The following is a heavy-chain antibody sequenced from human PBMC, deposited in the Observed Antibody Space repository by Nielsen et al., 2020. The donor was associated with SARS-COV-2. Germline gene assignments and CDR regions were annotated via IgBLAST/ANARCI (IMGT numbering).Heavy chain of an antibody. CDR3: ARSAAYYDFWSGYSLDS. V-gene: IGHV4-39*01. Sequence: SETLSLTCTVSGGSISSRSYYWGWIRQPPGKGLEWIGSTYYSGNTYYNSSLKSRVTISVDTSKNQFSLNLRSVTAADTAVYYCARSAAYYDFWSGYSLDSWGQGTLVTVSS. D-gene: IGHD3-3*01. CDR1: GGSISSRSYY. J-gene: IGHJ4*02. CDR2: TYYSGNT.